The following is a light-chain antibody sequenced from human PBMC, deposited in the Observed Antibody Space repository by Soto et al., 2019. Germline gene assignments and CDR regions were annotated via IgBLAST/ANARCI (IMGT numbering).Light chain of an antibody. CDR3: HQYDSSPLT. CDR1: QSVSSSY. Sequence: EIVLTQSPGTLSLSPGERATISCRASQSVSSSYLAWYQQKPGQAPRLLIYGASSRATGIPDRFSGSGSGTDFTLTMSRLEPEDFAVYYCHQYDSSPLTYGGENKVEIK. J-gene: IGKJ4*01. V-gene: IGKV3-20*01. CDR2: GAS.